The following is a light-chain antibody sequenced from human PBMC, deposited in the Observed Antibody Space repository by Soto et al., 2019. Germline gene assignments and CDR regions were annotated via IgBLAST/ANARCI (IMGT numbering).Light chain of an antibody. CDR3: QQRSNWPLT. J-gene: IGKJ4*01. Sequence: ETVLTQSPDTLSLSPGERATLSCRASQSVGSYLAWYQQKPGQAPRLLIYDASNKATGIPARFVGSGSGTAFTLTISGLEPEDFAVYYCQQRSNWPLTFGGGTKVEIK. V-gene: IGKV3-11*01. CDR2: DAS. CDR1: QSVGSY.